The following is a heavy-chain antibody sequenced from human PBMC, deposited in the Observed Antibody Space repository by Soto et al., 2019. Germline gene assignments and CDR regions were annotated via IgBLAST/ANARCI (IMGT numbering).Heavy chain of an antibody. J-gene: IGHJ5*02. D-gene: IGHD3-3*01. CDR2: ISSSSSYI. V-gene: IGHV3-21*01. CDR1: GFTFSSYS. CDR3: ARDRSIFGVVNWFDP. Sequence: GGSLRLSCAASGFTFSSYSMNWVRQAPGKGLEWVSSISSSSSYIYYADSVKGRFTISRDNAKNSLYLQMNSLRAEDTAVYYCARDRSIFGVVNWFDPWGQGTLVTVS.